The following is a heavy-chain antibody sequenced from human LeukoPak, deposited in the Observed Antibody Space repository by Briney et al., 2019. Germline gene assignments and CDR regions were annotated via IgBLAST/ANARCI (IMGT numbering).Heavy chain of an antibody. CDR3: ARRQTIGPRRDDY. V-gene: IGHV1-18*01. CDR2: ISAYNGNT. D-gene: IGHD6-6*01. CDR1: GYTFTSYG. J-gene: IGHJ4*02. Sequence: ASVKVSCKASGYTFTSYGISWVRQAPGQGLEWMGWISAYNGNTNYTQKLQGRVTMTTDTYTSTAYMELRSLRSDDPAVYYCARRQTIGPRRDDYWGQGTLVTVSS.